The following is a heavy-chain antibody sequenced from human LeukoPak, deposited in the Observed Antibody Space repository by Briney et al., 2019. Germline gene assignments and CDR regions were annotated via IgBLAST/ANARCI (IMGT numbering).Heavy chain of an antibody. CDR2: ITTSGDNT. V-gene: IGHV3-23*01. D-gene: IGHD3-10*01. CDR1: GFTFASHS. Sequence: GGSLRLPCTASGFTFASHSMTWVRQAPGKGLEWVSAITTSGDNTYYAESVRGRFTISRDNSKNTLSLQMNSLRVEDTAVYYCARDLPGLVWFGNWGQGSLVTVSS. J-gene: IGHJ1*01. CDR3: ARDLPGLVWFGN.